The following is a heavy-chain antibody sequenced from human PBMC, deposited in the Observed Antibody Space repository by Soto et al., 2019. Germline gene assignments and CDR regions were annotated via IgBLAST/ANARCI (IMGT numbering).Heavy chain of an antibody. CDR3: ARGGIH. Sequence: EVKLVESGGGSGQPGGSLRLSCVASGYTFNSHEMNWIRQTPGKGLEWISSISGSGTTKYADSVKGRFTISRDNAHKSIYLEMXXXXXXXTGVYYCARGGIHWGQGALVTVSS. D-gene: IGHD3-10*01. CDR2: ISGSGTT. J-gene: IGHJ4*02. CDR1: GYTFNSHE. V-gene: IGHV3-48*03.